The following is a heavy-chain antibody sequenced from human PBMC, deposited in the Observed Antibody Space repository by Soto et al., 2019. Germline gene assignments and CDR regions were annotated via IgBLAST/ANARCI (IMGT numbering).Heavy chain of an antibody. CDR3: ARXPYQDYGDSYYYYALDA. D-gene: IGHD4-17*01. CDR2: IYYIGGP. V-gene: IGHV4-30-4*01. J-gene: IGHJ6*02. Sequence: SETLSLTCAVSGDSVSNGDYSWSWIRQPPGKGLEWIGYIYYIGGPYYNPSLQSRVTISMDTSKNQVSLNLTSVTAADTAVYFCARXPYQDYGDSYYYYALDAWGPGLTVTVSS. CDR1: GDSVSNGDYS.